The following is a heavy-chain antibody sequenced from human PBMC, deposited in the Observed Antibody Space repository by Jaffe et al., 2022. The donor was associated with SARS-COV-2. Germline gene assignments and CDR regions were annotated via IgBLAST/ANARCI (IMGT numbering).Heavy chain of an antibody. CDR2: IYYSGTT. J-gene: IGHJ4*02. D-gene: IGHD3-3*02. CDR1: GGSVTTTSNH. CDR3: ARQDHLTLDC. Sequence: QLQLRESGPGLVKPSETLSLTCTVSGGSVTTTSNHWAWIRQPPGKGLEWIGTIYYSGTTNYSPALKSRVTMSIDTPKNQFSLKLSSVTAADTAVYYCARQDHLTLDCRGQGTLVTVSS. V-gene: IGHV4-39*01.